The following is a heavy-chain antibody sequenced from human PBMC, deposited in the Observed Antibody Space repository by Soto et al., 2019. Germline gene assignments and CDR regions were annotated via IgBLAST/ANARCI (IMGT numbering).Heavy chain of an antibody. Sequence: ASVKVSCQASGYTFTSYAMHWVRQAPGQRLEWMGWINAGNGNTKYSQKFQGRVTITRDTSASTAYMELSSLRSEDTAVYYCARAGGWLDHFDYGGQETLVTVSS. J-gene: IGHJ4*02. CDR3: ARAGGWLDHFDY. CDR1: GYTFTSYA. CDR2: INAGNGNT. D-gene: IGHD2-15*01. V-gene: IGHV1-3*01.